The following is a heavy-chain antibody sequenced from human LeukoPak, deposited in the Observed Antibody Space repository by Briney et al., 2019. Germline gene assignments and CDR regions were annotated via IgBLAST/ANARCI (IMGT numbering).Heavy chain of an antibody. D-gene: IGHD3-10*01. J-gene: IGHJ3*02. CDR2: IFYSGST. CDR1: GGSISSYY. CDR3: ARGGGTNPTRSGSYYAAFDI. Sequence: SETLSLTCTVSGGSISSYYWSWIRQPPGRGLEWIGCIFYSGSTNYNPSLKSRVTISLDTSKNYFSLRLSSVTAADTAVYYCARGGGTNPTRSGSYYAAFDIWGQGTMVTVSS. V-gene: IGHV4-59*01.